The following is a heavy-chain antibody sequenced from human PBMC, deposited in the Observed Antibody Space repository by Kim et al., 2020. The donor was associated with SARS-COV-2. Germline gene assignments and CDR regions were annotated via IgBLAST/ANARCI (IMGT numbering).Heavy chain of an antibody. CDR2: IIPIFGTA. Sequence: SVKVSCKASGGTFSSYAISWVRQAPGQGLEWMGGIIPIFGTANYAQKFQGRVTITADESTSTAYMELSSLRSEDTAVYYCARDLGPSGYEAYYYYGMDVWGQGTTVTVSS. J-gene: IGHJ6*02. CDR3: ARDLGPSGYEAYYYYGMDV. V-gene: IGHV1-69*13. D-gene: IGHD5-12*01. CDR1: GGTFSSYA.